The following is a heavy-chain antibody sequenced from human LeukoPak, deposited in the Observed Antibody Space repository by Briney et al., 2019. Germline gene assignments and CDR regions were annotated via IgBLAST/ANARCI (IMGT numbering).Heavy chain of an antibody. Sequence: SETLSLTCTVSGGSISRYYWSWIRQPPGKGLEWIGYIYTSGSTNYNPSLKSRVTISVDTSKNQFSLKLSSVTAADTAVYYCARLGINWFDPWGQGTLVTVSS. V-gene: IGHV4-4*09. CDR1: GGSISRYY. J-gene: IGHJ5*02. CDR2: IYTSGST. D-gene: IGHD1-26*01. CDR3: ARLGINWFDP.